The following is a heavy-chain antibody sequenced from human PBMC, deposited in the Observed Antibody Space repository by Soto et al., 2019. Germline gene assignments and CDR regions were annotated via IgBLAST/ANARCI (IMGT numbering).Heavy chain of an antibody. J-gene: IGHJ4*02. CDR3: ARAFLEWLLFPGY. CDR1: GFTFSDYY. D-gene: IGHD3-3*01. CDR2: ISSSGSTI. Sequence: GGSLRLSCAASGFTFSDYYMSWIRQAPGKGLEWVSYISSSGSTIYYADSVKGRFTISRDKAKNSLYLQMNSLRAEDTAVYYCARAFLEWLLFPGYWGQGTLVTVSS. V-gene: IGHV3-11*01.